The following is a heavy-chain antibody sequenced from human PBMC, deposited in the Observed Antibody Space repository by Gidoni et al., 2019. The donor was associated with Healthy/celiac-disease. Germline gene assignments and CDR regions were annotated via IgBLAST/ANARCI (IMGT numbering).Heavy chain of an antibody. V-gene: IGHV3-7*03. J-gene: IGHJ4*02. CDR3: ARDQWLVRFDY. Sequence: EVQLVESGGGFVQPGGSLRLSCAASGFTFSSYWMSWVRQAPGKGLEWVANIKQDGSEKYNVDSVKGRFTISRDNAKNSLYLQMNSLRAEDTAVYYCARDQWLVRFDYWGQGTLVTVSS. CDR2: IKQDGSEK. CDR1: GFTFSSYW. D-gene: IGHD6-19*01.